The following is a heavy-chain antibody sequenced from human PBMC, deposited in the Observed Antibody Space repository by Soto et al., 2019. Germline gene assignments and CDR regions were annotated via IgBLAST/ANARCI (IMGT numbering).Heavy chain of an antibody. J-gene: IGHJ5*02. CDR3: TRRPGS. CDR2: IYSGGNT. D-gene: IGHD7-27*01. V-gene: IGHV3-66*01. CDR1: GFTVSNNY. Sequence: EVQLVESGGGLVQPGGSLRLSCAASGFTVSNNYMSWVRQAPGKGLEWVSFIYSGGNTYYADSVKGRFTISRDKSKNTLYLQMNNLRVEDTAVYYGTRRPGSWGQGTLVTVSS.